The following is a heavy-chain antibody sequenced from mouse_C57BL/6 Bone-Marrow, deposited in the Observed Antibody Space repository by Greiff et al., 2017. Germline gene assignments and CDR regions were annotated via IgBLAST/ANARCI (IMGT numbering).Heavy chain of an antibody. J-gene: IGHJ2*01. Sequence: QVQLQQPGAELVKPGASVKLSCKASGYTFTSYWMQWVKQRPGQGLEWIGEIDPSDSYTNYNQKFKGKATLTVDTSSSTAYMQRSSLNSEDSAVYYGARGEGGLDCWGQGTTLTVSS. CDR1: GYTFTSYW. CDR2: IDPSDSYT. CDR3: ARGEGGLDC. D-gene: IGHD3-3*01. V-gene: IGHV1-50*01.